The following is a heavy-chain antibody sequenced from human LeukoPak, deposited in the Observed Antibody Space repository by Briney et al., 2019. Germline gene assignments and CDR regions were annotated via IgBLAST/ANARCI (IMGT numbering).Heavy chain of an antibody. J-gene: IGHJ1*01. D-gene: IGHD1-14*01. CDR2: ITPMFGTS. CDR3: ARDSSEFRSLLFH. V-gene: IGHV1-69*13. Sequence: ASVKVSCKASGGTFSRHTISWVRQSPGQGLEWMGGITPMFGTSNYAQKFRGRVTITADESTSTAYVELSSLRSEDTAVYYCARDSSEFRSLLFHWGQGTLVTVSS. CDR1: GGTFSRHT.